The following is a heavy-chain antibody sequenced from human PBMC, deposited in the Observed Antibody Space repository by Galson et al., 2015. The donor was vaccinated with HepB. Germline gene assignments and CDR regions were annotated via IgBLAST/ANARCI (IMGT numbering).Heavy chain of an antibody. J-gene: IGHJ4*02. CDR1: GFTFNTAW. CDR2: IKSRNDGGTA. CDR3: AADPPGGSQLFVY. Sequence: SLRLSCAASGFTFNTAWMNWVRQAPGKGLEWVGRIKSRNDGGTADYAAPVKGRFIISRDDSKTTLSLQMNSLRTEDTAVYFCAADPPGGSQLFVYWGQGALVTVSS. V-gene: IGHV3-15*07. D-gene: IGHD1-26*01.